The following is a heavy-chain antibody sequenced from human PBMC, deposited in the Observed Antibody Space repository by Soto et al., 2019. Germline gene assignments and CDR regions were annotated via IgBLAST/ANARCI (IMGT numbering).Heavy chain of an antibody. CDR3: ARGYRYALDY. D-gene: IGHD5-18*01. CDR2: IKSGGSTT. Sequence: PGGSLRLSCAASGFTFSSYWMHWVRQAPGKGLVWVSRIKSGGSTTSYADSVKGRFTISRDNAKNTLYLQMNSLSAADTAVYYCARGYRYALDYLGQGTVVTVSS. V-gene: IGHV3-74*01. J-gene: IGHJ4*02. CDR1: GFTFSSYW.